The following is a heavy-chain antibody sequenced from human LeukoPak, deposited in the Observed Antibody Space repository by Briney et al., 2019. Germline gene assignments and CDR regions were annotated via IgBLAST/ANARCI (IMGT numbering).Heavy chain of an antibody. V-gene: IGHV4-61*02. D-gene: IGHD3-22*01. CDR3: ARESVYYYGPFDP. J-gene: IGHJ5*02. CDR2: IYASGAA. Sequence: SQTLSLTCTVSGDSISSNFYFWSWIRQTAGKGLEWIGRIYASGAASYNPSLKSRVTISVDTSKNQYFLKLKSVTAADTAVYYCARESVYYYGPFDPWGQGTRVIVSS. CDR1: GDSISSNFYF.